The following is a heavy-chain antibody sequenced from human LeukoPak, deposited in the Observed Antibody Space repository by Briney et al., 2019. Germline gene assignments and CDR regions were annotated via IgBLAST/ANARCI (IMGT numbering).Heavy chain of an antibody. V-gene: IGHV4-34*01. J-gene: IGHJ4*02. CDR1: GGSFSGYY. Sequence: PSETLSLTCAVYGGSFSGYYWSWIRQPPGKGLEWIGEINHSGSTNYNPSLKSRVTISVDTSKNQVSLKLSSVTAADTAVYYCARRPAFRLYYYDSSGYYGRWGQGTLVTVSS. D-gene: IGHD3-22*01. CDR2: INHSGST. CDR3: ARRPAFRLYYYDSSGYYGR.